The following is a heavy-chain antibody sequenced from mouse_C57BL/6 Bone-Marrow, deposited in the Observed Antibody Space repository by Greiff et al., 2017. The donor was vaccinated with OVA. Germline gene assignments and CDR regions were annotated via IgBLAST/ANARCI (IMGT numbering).Heavy chain of an antibody. J-gene: IGHJ2*01. D-gene: IGHD2-3*01. CDR2: FHPYNDDT. Sequence: VQLQQSGAELVKPGASVKMSCKASGYTFTTYPIEWMKQHHGKSLEWIGNFHPYNDDTKYNEKFKGKAPLTVAQTPSTVYLELSGVTSGDSAVYYCARGDGYLFGYWGGGGTLAVSS. V-gene: IGHV1-47*01. CDR3: ARGDGYLFGY. CDR1: GYTFTTYP.